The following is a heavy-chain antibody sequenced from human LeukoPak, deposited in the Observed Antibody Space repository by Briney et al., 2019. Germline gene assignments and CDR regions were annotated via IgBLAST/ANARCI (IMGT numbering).Heavy chain of an antibody. CDR1: GFTFSSYS. CDR2: ISSSSSYI. V-gene: IGHV3-21*01. J-gene: IGHJ4*02. CDR3: ARDGALRDSSHFDY. D-gene: IGHD6-13*01. Sequence: GGSLRLSCAASGFTFSSYSMNWVRQAPGKGLEWVSSISSSSSYIYYADSVKGRFTISRDNAKNSLYLQMNSLRAEDTAVYYCARDGALRDSSHFDYWGQGTLVTVSS.